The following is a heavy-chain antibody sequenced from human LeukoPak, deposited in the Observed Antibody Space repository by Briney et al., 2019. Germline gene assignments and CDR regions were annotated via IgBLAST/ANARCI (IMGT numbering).Heavy chain of an antibody. CDR1: GFTFSDYW. CDR2: IKYDGDEE. Sequence: PGGSLRLSCAASGFTFSDYWMSWMRQAPGKGLEWVANIKYDGDEEYYVDSVKGRFTISRDNSKNTLYLQMNSLRAEDTAVYYCAKGTVAGTGWFDPWGQGTLVTVSS. D-gene: IGHD6-19*01. CDR3: AKGTVAGTGWFDP. V-gene: IGHV3-7*03. J-gene: IGHJ5*02.